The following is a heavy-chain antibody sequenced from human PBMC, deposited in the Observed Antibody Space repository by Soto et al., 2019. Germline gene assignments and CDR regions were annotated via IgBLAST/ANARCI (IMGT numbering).Heavy chain of an antibody. D-gene: IGHD1-1*01. CDR1: GGSISSGDYY. J-gene: IGHJ4*02. CDR2: IYYSGST. CDR3: ARGAQLERRRFDY. Sequence: SETLSLTCTVSGGSISSGDYYWSWIRQPPGKGLEWIGYIYYSGSTYYNPSLKSRVTISVDTSKNQFSLKLSSVTAADTAVYYCARGAQLERRRFDYWGQGTLVTVSS. V-gene: IGHV4-30-4*01.